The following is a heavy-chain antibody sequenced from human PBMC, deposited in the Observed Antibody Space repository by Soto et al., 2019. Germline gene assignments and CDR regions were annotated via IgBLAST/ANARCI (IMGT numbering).Heavy chain of an antibody. CDR2: IIPIFGTA. CDR1: GGTFSSYA. J-gene: IGHJ4*02. D-gene: IGHD4-4*01. Sequence: QVQLVQSGAEVKKPGSSVKVSCKASGGTFSSYAISWVRQAPGQGLEWMGGIIPIFGTANYAQKFKGRVTITADESTSTADMDLSRLRSEDTAVYYCARDGGVYDYSPFDYWGQGTLVTVSS. V-gene: IGHV1-69*12. CDR3: ARDGGVYDYSPFDY.